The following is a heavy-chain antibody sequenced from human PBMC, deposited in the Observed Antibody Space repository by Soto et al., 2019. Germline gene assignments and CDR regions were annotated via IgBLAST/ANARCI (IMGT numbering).Heavy chain of an antibody. CDR2: IYYSGST. CDR3: ARQVTTIYYYFDY. Sequence: SDTLSLTCTVSGVSITSYYWSWILQPPGKGLEWIGFIYYSGSTSYNPSLKSRVSISVDTSKNQFSLKLSSVTAADTAVYYRARQVTTIYYYFDYWGQGALVTVSS. J-gene: IGHJ4*02. CDR1: GVSITSYY. D-gene: IGHD5-12*01. V-gene: IGHV4-59*08.